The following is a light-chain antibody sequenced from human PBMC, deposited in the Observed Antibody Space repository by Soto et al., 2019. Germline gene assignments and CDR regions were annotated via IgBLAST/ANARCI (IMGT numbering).Light chain of an antibody. CDR1: NSNIGVGFD. V-gene: IGLV1-40*01. J-gene: IGLJ1*01. CDR2: GNN. CDR3: QSYDSSLTGSV. Sequence: QSVLTQPPSVSGAPGQTVTISCTGSNSNIGVGFDVHWYQQIPGTALKLVLHGNNIRPSGVSDRFSGSRSGSSASLAITGLQAEDEADYYCQSYDSSLTGSVFGTGTKVTVL.